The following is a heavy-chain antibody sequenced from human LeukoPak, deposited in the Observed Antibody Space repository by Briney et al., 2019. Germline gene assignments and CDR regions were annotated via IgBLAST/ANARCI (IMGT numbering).Heavy chain of an antibody. CDR1: GGSIRSYY. V-gene: IGHV4-59*01. Sequence: PSETLSLTCTVSGGSIRSYYWSWIRQPPGKGLEWIAYIYYSGSTNYNPSLKSRVTISVDTSKNQFSLKLSSVTAADTAVYYCARWSVSSSWYGGDDAFDIWGQGTMVTVSS. D-gene: IGHD6-13*01. CDR3: ARWSVSSSWYGGDDAFDI. CDR2: IYYSGST. J-gene: IGHJ3*02.